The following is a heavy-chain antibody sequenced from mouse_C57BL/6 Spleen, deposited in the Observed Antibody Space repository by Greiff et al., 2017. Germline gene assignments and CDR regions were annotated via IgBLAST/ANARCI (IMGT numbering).Heavy chain of an antibody. CDR1: GFTFSNYW. V-gene: IGHV6-3*01. D-gene: IGHD1-1*01. CDR3: TENYQAWFAY. J-gene: IGHJ3*01. CDR2: IRLKSDNYAT. Sequence: EVKLVESGGGLVQPGGSMKLSCVASGFTFSNYWMNWVRQSPEKGLEWVAQIRLKSDNYATHYAESVKGRFTISRDDSKSSVYLQMNNLSAEDTGIYYCTENYQAWFAYWGQGTLVTVSA.